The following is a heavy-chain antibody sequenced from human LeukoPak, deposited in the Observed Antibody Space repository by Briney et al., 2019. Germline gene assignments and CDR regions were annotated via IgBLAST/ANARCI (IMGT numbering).Heavy chain of an antibody. CDR2: IKEDGSEI. CDR3: ARTSGGWGFDF. J-gene: IGHJ4*02. D-gene: IGHD2-15*01. CDR1: GFNLNIYW. Sequence: GGSLRLSCGASGFNLNIYWMNWVRQAPGKGLEWVANIKEDGSEIYYVDSVKGRFTISRDNTKNSLYLQTNSLRAEDTAVYYCARTSGGWGFDFWGQGALVTVSS. V-gene: IGHV3-7*05.